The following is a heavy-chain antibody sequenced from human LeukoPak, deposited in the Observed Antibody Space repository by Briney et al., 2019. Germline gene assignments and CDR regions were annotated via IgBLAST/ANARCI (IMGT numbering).Heavy chain of an antibody. CDR3: ARDWANRNIVVVPAATTFDP. Sequence: PSETLSLTCTVSGGSISSSSYYWGWIRQPPGKGLEWIGSVYYSGSTYYNPSLKSRVTISVDTSNNQFSLKLSSVTAADTAVYYCARDWANRNIVVVPAATTFDPWGQGTLVTVSS. CDR1: GGSISSSSYY. J-gene: IGHJ5*02. D-gene: IGHD2-2*01. CDR2: VYYSGST. V-gene: IGHV4-39*07.